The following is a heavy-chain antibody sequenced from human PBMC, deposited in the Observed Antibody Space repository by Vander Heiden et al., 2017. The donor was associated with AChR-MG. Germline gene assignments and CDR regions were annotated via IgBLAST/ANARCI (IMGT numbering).Heavy chain of an antibody. CDR3: ATGAYYYDSSGYDY. Sequence: QVQLVQSGAEVKNPGASVKVACKVSGYTLTELSMHWVRQAPGKGLEWMGGFDPEDGETIYAQKFQGRVTMTEDTSTDTAYMELSSLRSEDTAVYYCATGAYYYDSSGYDYWGQGTLVTVSS. CDR1: GYTLTELS. D-gene: IGHD3-22*01. CDR2: FDPEDGET. J-gene: IGHJ4*02. V-gene: IGHV1-24*01.